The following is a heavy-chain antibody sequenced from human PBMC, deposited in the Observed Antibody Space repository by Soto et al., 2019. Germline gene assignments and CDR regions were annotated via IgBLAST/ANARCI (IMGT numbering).Heavy chain of an antibody. CDR3: ARDSKTWSGYPIDS. CDR2: ITSSSSTI. Sequence: GGSLRLSCTASGFTFSNYVMSWVRQAPGKGLEWVSFITSSSSTIYYADSVKGRFTISRDNAKNSLYLQMNSLRDEDTAVYYCARDSKTWSGYPIDSWGQGNRVTVSS. CDR1: GFTFSNYV. J-gene: IGHJ4*02. V-gene: IGHV3-48*02. D-gene: IGHD3-3*01.